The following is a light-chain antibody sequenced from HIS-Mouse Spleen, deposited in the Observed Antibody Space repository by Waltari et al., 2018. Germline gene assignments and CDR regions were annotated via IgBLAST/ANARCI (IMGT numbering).Light chain of an antibody. J-gene: IGKJ3*01. Sequence: DIVMPQSPLPLPVIPGEPASIPCRSSQSLLHSNGYNYLDWYLQKPGQSPHLLIYLGSNRASGVPDRFSGSGSGTDFTLKISRVEARDVGVYYCMQALQTPFTFGPGTKVDIK. CDR3: MQALQTPFT. CDR1: QSLLHSNGYNY. V-gene: IGKV2-28*01. CDR2: LGS.